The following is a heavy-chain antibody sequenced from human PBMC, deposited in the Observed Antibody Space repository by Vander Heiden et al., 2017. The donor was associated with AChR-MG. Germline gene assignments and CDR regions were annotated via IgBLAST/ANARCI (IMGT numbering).Heavy chain of an antibody. D-gene: IGHD4-17*01. CDR1: GGSINGYH. V-gene: IGHV4-59*08. CDR3: ARGGASGDYGKIDY. J-gene: IGHJ4*02. Sequence: QVQLQESGPGLVKPSETLSLTCPVSGGSINGYHWTWIRQPPGKGLEWIGCMSYSGSTRYNPSLNSRVTISTDSSKNQFSLKLTSVTAADTAVYYCARGGASGDYGKIDYWGQGALVTVSS. CDR2: MSYSGST.